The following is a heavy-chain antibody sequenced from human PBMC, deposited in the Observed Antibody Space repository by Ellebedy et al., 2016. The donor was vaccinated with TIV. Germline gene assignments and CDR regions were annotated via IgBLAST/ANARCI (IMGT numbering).Heavy chain of an antibody. CDR2: IWYDGSNK. Sequence: GGSLRLSCAASGFTFSNAWMSWVRQAPGKGLEWVAVIWYDGSNKYYADSVKGRFTISRDNSKNTLYLQMNSLRAEDTAVYYCARDPGGDIVVVVAATPGGYFDLWGRGTLVTVSS. CDR1: GFTFSNAW. J-gene: IGHJ2*01. D-gene: IGHD2-15*01. CDR3: ARDPGGDIVVVVAATPGGYFDL. V-gene: IGHV3-33*08.